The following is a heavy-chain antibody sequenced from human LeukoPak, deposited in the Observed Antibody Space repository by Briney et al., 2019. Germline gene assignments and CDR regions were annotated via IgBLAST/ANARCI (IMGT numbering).Heavy chain of an antibody. CDR2: ITASGTAM. CDR1: GFTFSSYS. J-gene: IGHJ4*02. D-gene: IGHD1-26*01. V-gene: IGHV3-48*02. CDR3: ASSGSYRFDY. Sequence: PEGSLTLSCAASGFTFSSYSMNWVRQAPGKGREWVSHITASGTAMFYADSVKGRFTISRDNAKNSLYLQMNSLRDEDTAVYYCASSGSYRFDYWGQGTLVTVSS.